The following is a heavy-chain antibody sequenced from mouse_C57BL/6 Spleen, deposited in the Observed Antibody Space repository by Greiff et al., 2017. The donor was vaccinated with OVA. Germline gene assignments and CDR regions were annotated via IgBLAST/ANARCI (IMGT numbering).Heavy chain of an antibody. J-gene: IGHJ1*03. CDR1: GYTFTSYW. CDR2: IYPGSGST. Sequence: VKLQQPGAELVKPGASVKMSCKASGYTFTSYWITWVKQRPGQGLEWIGDIYPGSGSTNYNEKFKSKATLTVDTSSSTAYMQLSSLTSEDSAVYYCARLYSNYGYFDVWGTGTTVTVSS. D-gene: IGHD2-5*01. V-gene: IGHV1-55*01. CDR3: ARLYSNYGYFDV.